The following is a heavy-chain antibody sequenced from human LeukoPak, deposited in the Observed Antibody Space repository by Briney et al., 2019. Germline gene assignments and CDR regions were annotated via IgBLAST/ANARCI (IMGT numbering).Heavy chain of an antibody. CDR2: IIPIFGTA. D-gene: IGHD1-26*01. J-gene: IGHJ6*03. CDR3: ARGVAAHPRGYYYYYMDV. V-gene: IGHV1-69*05. Sequence: SVKVSCKASGGTFSSYAISWVRQAPGQGLEWMGGIIPIFGTANYAQKFQGRVTITTDESTSPAYMELSSLRSEDTAVYYCARGVAAHPRGYYYYYMDVWGKGTTVTVSS. CDR1: GGTFSSYA.